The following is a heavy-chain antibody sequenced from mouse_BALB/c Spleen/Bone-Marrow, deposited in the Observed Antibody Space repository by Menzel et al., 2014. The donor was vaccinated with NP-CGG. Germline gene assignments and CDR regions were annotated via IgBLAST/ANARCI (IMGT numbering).Heavy chain of an antibody. CDR3: VRQGDGYYNWYFDV. Sequence: VQLKDSGGGLVQPKGSLKLSCAASGFTFNTYAMNWVRQAPGKGLEWVARIRSKSNNYGTNYADSVKDRFTISRDDSQSMLYLQMNNLKTEDTAMFYCVRQGDGYYNWYFDVWGAGTTVTVSS. CDR2: IRSKSNNYGT. V-gene: IGHV10-1*02. CDR1: GFTFNTYA. J-gene: IGHJ1*01. D-gene: IGHD2-3*01.